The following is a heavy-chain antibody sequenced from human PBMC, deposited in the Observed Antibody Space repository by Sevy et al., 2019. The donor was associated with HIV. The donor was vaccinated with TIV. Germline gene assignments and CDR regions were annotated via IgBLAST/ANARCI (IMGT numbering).Heavy chain of an antibody. V-gene: IGHV3-23*01. D-gene: IGHD4-17*01. J-gene: IGHJ3*02. CDR1: GFTFSSYA. CDR2: ISGSGGST. CDR3: AKRDYGDYGAFDI. Sequence: GALRLSCAASGFTFSSYAMSWVRQAPGKGLEWVSAISGSGGSTYYADSVKGRFTISRDNSKNTLYLQMNSLRAEDTAVYYCAKRDYGDYGAFDIWGQGTMVTVSS.